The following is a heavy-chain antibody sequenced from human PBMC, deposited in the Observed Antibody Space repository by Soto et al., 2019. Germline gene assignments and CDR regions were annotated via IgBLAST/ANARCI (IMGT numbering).Heavy chain of an antibody. D-gene: IGHD6-13*01. Sequence: QVQLVESGGGVVQPGRSLRLSCAASGFTFSSYGMHWVRQAPGKGLEWVAAIWYDGSNKYYADSVKGRFTISRDNSKNTLYLQMNSRRAEDTAVYYCARDLGAQQLADNYYYYGMDVWGQGTTVTVSS. J-gene: IGHJ6*02. CDR2: IWYDGSNK. CDR3: ARDLGAQQLADNYYYYGMDV. CDR1: GFTFSSYG. V-gene: IGHV3-33*01.